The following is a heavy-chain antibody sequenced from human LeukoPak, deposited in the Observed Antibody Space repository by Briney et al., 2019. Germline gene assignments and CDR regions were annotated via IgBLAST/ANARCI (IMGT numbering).Heavy chain of an antibody. CDR3: ASGYCSSTSCYDYYMDV. CDR1: SGSISSGGYY. V-gene: IGHV4-31*03. D-gene: IGHD2-2*03. Sequence: SQTLSLTCTVSSGSISSGGYYWSWIRQYPGKGLEWIGYIYYSGSTYYNPSLKSRVTISVDTSKNQFSLKLSSVTAADTAVYYCASGYCSSTSCYDYYMDVWGKGTTVTVSS. J-gene: IGHJ6*03. CDR2: IYYSGST.